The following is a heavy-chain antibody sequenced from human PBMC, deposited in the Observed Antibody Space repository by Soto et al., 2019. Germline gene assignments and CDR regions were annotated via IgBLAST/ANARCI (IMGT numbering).Heavy chain of an antibody. CDR3: ARVDGSGSYQYYYYGMDV. V-gene: IGHV4-30-4*01. CDR1: GGSISSGDYY. Sequence: SETLSLTCTVSGGSISSGDYYWSWIRQPPGKGLEWIGYIYYSGSTYYNPSLKSRVTISVDTSKNQFSLKLSSVTAADTAVYYCARVDGSGSYQYYYYGMDVWGQGTTVTVSS. CDR2: IYYSGST. D-gene: IGHD3-10*01. J-gene: IGHJ6*02.